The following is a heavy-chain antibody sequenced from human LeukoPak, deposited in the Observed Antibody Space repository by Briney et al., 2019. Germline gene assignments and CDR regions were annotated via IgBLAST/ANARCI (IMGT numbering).Heavy chain of an antibody. V-gene: IGHV3-30*02. CDR2: IRYDGSNK. J-gene: IGHJ1*01. CDR1: GFTFSTHG. CDR3: AKWASSGYYFHH. D-gene: IGHD3-22*01. Sequence: AGGPLRLSCAASGFTFSTHGMHWVRQAPGKGLEWVAFIRYDGSNKCYADSVKGRFTISRDNSKNTLYLQINSLRAEDTAVYYCAKWASSGYYFHHWGQGTLVTVSS.